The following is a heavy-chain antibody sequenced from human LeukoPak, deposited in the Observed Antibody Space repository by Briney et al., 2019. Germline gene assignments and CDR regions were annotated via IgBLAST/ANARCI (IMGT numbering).Heavy chain of an antibody. V-gene: IGHV1-46*01. J-gene: IGHJ4*02. D-gene: IGHD3-22*01. CDR1: GYTFTSYY. CDR3: ARDPHDSSGYFLDY. Sequence: ASVKVSCKASGYTFTSYYIHWVRQAPGQGLEWMGIINPIGSNTNYAQKFQGRVTMTRDTSTSTVYMELSSLRSEDTAVYYCARDPHDSSGYFLDYWGQGTLVTVSS. CDR2: INPIGSNT.